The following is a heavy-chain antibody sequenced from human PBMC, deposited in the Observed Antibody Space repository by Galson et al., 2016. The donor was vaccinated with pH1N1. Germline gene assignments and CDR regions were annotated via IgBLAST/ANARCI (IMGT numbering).Heavy chain of an antibody. CDR1: ASTFSMYW. Sequence: SLRLSCAVSASTFSMYWMNWVRQAPGKGLEWVANINQDGSQKYYVDSVKGRFTISRDNAKNSVYLQMNSLRVEDTAVYYCVRAIAAAASYWGQGTLVTVSS. CDR3: VRAIAAAASY. V-gene: IGHV3-7*01. D-gene: IGHD6-13*01. CDR2: INQDGSQK. J-gene: IGHJ4*02.